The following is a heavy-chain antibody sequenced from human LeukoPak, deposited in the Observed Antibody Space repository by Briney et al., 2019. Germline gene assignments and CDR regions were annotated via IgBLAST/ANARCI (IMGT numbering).Heavy chain of an antibody. CDR1: GFSVSSYG. Sequence: TGGSLRLSCAVSGFSVSSYGMSWVRQAPGKGLEWISAISVNGETTYYANSVKGRLIISRDNSENTLYLQMNSLRAEDTAVYYCAQGYSSGWYPYRGQGSLVSVSS. CDR2: ISVNGETT. V-gene: IGHV3-23*01. D-gene: IGHD6-19*01. CDR3: AQGYSSGWYPY. J-gene: IGHJ4*02.